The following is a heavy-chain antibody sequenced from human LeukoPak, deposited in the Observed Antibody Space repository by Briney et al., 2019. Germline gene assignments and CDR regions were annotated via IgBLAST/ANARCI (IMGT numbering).Heavy chain of an antibody. Sequence: ASVKVSCKASGYTFTSYHIHWVRQAPGQGLEWMGWINPNSGGTIYAQKFQGRVTMTRDTSISTAYMELSRLRSDDTAVYYCAREQAKGAFDIWGQGTMVTVSS. J-gene: IGHJ3*02. CDR2: INPNSGGT. CDR1: GYTFTSYH. V-gene: IGHV1-2*02. CDR3: AREQAKGAFDI.